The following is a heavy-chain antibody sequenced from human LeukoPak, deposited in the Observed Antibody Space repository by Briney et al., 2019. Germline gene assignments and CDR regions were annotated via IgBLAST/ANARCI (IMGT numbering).Heavy chain of an antibody. V-gene: IGHV3-7*01. CDR3: ARDWNGSGSPNDF. CDR2: IKTDGSEK. J-gene: IGHJ4*02. CDR1: AFTFSTYW. D-gene: IGHD3-10*01. Sequence: GRSLRPSCAVSAFTFSTYWMSWVRQDPGKGMGWVANIKTDGSEKYYVDSVKGRFTISRDNAKNSLYLQMNSLRAEDTAVYYCARDWNGSGSPNDFWGQGTLVTVSS.